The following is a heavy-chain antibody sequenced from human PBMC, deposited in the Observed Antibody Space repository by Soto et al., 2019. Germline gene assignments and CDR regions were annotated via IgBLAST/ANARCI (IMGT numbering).Heavy chain of an antibody. CDR2: IYYSGST. Sequence: SETLSLTCTVSGGSISSGGYYWSWIRQHPGKGLEWIGYIYYSGSTNYNPSLKSRVTISVDTSKNQFSLKLSSVTAADTAVYYCARAPAPYYYYGMDVWGQGTTVTVSS. CDR3: ARAPAPYYYYGMDV. J-gene: IGHJ6*02. V-gene: IGHV4-61*08. CDR1: GGSISSGGYY.